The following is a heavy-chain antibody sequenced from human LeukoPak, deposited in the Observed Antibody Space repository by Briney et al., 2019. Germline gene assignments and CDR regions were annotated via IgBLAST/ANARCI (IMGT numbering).Heavy chain of an antibody. Sequence: PGGSLRLPFAASGFTFDDYAMHWVRQAPGKGLEWVSGISWNSGSIGYADSVKGRFTISRDNAKNSLYLQMNSLRAEDTALYYCAKALYGDYEGPDYWGQGALVTVSS. CDR2: ISWNSGSI. V-gene: IGHV3-9*01. CDR3: AKALYGDYEGPDY. D-gene: IGHD4-17*01. CDR1: GFTFDDYA. J-gene: IGHJ4*02.